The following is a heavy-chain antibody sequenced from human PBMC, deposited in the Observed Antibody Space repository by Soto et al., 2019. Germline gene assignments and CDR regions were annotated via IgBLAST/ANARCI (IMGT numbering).Heavy chain of an antibody. J-gene: IGHJ6*02. Sequence: ASVKVSCKASGYTFTGYYMHWVRQAPGQGLEWMGWINPNSGGTNYAQKFQGWVTMTRDTSISTAYMELSRLRSDDTAVYYCARDPTAVGSTYYYYYYGMDVWGQGTTVTVSS. CDR1: GYTFTGYY. D-gene: IGHD3-16*01. CDR3: ARDPTAVGSTYYYYYYGMDV. CDR2: INPNSGGT. V-gene: IGHV1-2*04.